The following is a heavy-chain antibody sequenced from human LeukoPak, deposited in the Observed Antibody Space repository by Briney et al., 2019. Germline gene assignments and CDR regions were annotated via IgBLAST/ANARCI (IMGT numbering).Heavy chain of an antibody. CDR3: ARDRAANNWFDP. CDR2: IWYDGSNK. CDR1: GFTFSSYG. D-gene: IGHD2-15*01. V-gene: IGHV3-33*01. Sequence: PGGSLRLSCAASGFTFSSYGMHWVRQAPGKGLEWVAVIWYDGSNKYYADSVKGRFTISTDNSKNTLYLQMNSLRAEDTAVYYCARDRAANNWFDPWGQGTLVTVSS. J-gene: IGHJ5*02.